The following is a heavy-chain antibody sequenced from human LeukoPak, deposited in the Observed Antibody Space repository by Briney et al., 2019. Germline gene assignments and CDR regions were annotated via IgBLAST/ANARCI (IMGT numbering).Heavy chain of an antibody. CDR3: AKDYGSGSWYYFDY. V-gene: IGHV3-9*01. J-gene: IGHJ4*02. D-gene: IGHD3-10*01. CDR2: ISWNSGSI. Sequence: GGSLRLSCAASGFTFDDYAMHWVRQAPGKGLEWVSGISWNSGSIGYADSVKGRFTISRDNAKNSLYLQMNSLRAEDTALYYCAKDYGSGSWYYFDYWGQGTLVTVSS. CDR1: GFTFDDYA.